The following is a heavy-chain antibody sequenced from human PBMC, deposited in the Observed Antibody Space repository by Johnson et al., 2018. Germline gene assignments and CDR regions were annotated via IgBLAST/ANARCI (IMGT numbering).Heavy chain of an antibody. CDR3: TTDPNFEIAFDI. CDR1: GFTFSKAW. J-gene: IGHJ3*02. V-gene: IGHV3-15*07. Sequence: EVQLVESGGGLVKPGGSLRLSCAASGFTFSKAWMNWVRQAPGKGLEWVGRIKSKTNRGTTDYAAPVKGRFTISRDDSKHTLYLQMNSLKTEDSAVYYCTTDPNFEIAFDIWGQGTMVTVSS. D-gene: IGHD1-1*01. CDR2: IKSKTNRGTT.